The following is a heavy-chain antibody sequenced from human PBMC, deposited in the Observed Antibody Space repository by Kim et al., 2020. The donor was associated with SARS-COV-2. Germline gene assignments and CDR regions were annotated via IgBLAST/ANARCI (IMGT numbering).Heavy chain of an antibody. Sequence: RYYADSLKARFPIPRDNAKNSLYRKMNRLRAEDTAVYYCAREADYYGMDVWGQGTTVTVSS. J-gene: IGHJ6*02. CDR3: AREADYYGMDV. CDR2: R. V-gene: IGHV3-21*01.